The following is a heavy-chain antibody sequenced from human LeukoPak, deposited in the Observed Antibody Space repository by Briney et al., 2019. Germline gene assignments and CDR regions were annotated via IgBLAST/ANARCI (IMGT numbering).Heavy chain of an antibody. V-gene: IGHV1-2*02. CDR3: AREIVVVVAATRGIDY. J-gene: IGHJ4*02. Sequence: ASVKVSCKASGYTFTGYYMHWVRQAPGQGLEWMGWINPNSGGTNYAQKFQGRVTMTRDTSISTACMELSRLRSDDTAVYYCAREIVVVVAATRGIDYWGQGTLVTVSS. CDR1: GYTFTGYY. CDR2: INPNSGGT. D-gene: IGHD2-15*01.